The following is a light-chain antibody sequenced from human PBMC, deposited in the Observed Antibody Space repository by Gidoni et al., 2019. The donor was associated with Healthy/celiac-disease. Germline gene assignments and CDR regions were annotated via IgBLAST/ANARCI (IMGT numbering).Light chain of an antibody. Sequence: DIQMTQSPSSLSASVGDRVTITCLASQSISSYLNWYQQKPGKAPKLLIYAASSLQSGVPSRFSGSGSVTDFTLTISSLQPEDFATYYCQQSYSTLWTFGQGTKVEIK. J-gene: IGKJ1*01. CDR1: QSISSY. V-gene: IGKV1-39*01. CDR2: AAS. CDR3: QQSYSTLWT.